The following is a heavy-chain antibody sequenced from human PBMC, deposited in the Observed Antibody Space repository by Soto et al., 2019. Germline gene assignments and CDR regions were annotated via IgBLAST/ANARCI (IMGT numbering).Heavy chain of an antibody. D-gene: IGHD6-19*01. CDR3: ARGIAVAGVYYYYMDV. Sequence: SETLSLTCAVYGGSFSGYYWSWIRQPPGKGLEWIGEINHSGSTNYNPSLKSRVTISVDTSKNQFSLKLSSVTAADTAVYYCARGIAVAGVYYYYMDVWGKGTTVTVSS. J-gene: IGHJ6*03. CDR2: INHSGST. V-gene: IGHV4-34*01. CDR1: GGSFSGYY.